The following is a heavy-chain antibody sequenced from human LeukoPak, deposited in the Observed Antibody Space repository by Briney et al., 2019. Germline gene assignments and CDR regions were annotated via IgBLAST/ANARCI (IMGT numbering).Heavy chain of an antibody. CDR3: ARDSYYYDSSGLDAFDI. CDR1: GGSISSSNW. Sequence: PSGTLSLTCAVSGGSISSSNWWSWIRQPPGKGLEWIGYIYYSGSTNYNPSLKSRVTISVDTSKNQFSLKLSSVTAADTAVYYCARDSYYYDSSGLDAFDIWGQGTMVTVSS. J-gene: IGHJ3*02. D-gene: IGHD3-22*01. CDR2: IYYSGST. V-gene: IGHV4-61*01.